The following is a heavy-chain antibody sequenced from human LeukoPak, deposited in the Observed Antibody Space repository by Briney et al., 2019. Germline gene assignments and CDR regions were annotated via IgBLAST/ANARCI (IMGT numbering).Heavy chain of an antibody. CDR1: GGSISSYY. V-gene: IGHV4-4*07. J-gene: IGHJ4*02. CDR3: ARVVPPTDYGSGSYFWDPYYFDY. Sequence: SETLSLTCTVSGGSISSYYWSWIRQPAGKGLEWIGRIYTSGSTNYNPSLKSRVTLSVDTSKNQFSLKLSSVTAADTAVYYCARVVPPTDYGSGSYFWDPYYFDYWGQGTLVTVSS. D-gene: IGHD3-10*01. CDR2: IYTSGST.